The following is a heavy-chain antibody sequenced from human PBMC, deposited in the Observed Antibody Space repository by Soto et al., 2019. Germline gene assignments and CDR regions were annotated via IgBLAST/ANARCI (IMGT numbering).Heavy chain of an antibody. J-gene: IGHJ4*02. D-gene: IGHD2-15*01. CDR1: GGTFSSYA. CDR3: AREAPGYCSGGSCYTDSYFDY. CDR2: IIPIFGTA. Sequence: QVQLVQSGAEVKKPGSSVKVSCKASGGTFSSYAISWVRQAPGQGLEWMGGIIPIFGTANYAQKLQGRVTITADESTRTAYMELSSLRSEDTAVYYCAREAPGYCSGGSCYTDSYFDYWGQGTLVTVSS. V-gene: IGHV1-69*01.